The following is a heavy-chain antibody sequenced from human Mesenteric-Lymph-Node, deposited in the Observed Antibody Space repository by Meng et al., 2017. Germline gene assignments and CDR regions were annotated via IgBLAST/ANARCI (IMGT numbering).Heavy chain of an antibody. V-gene: IGHV3-7*01. D-gene: IGHD3-10*01. J-gene: IGHJ4*02. Sequence: GESLKISCAASGFTFSSYWMSWVRQAPGKGLEWVANIKQDGSEKYYVDSVKGRFTISRDDAKNSLFLQLDSLRDEDTAIYYCARIRWAGVRSFDYWGQGTLVTVSS. CDR1: GFTFSSYW. CDR2: IKQDGSEK. CDR3: ARIRWAGVRSFDY.